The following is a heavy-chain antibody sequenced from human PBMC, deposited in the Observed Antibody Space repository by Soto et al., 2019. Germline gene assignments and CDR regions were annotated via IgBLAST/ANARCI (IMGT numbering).Heavy chain of an antibody. CDR1: GFNINNYR. V-gene: IGHV3-23*01. CDR3: AKDVNYDILAGYYYY. J-gene: IGHJ4*02. CDR2: IRGNGGST. D-gene: IGHD3-9*01. Sequence: GSLRLSCAASGFNINNYRMSWVRQAPGKGLEWVSTIRGNGGSTYYADSEKGRFTISRDDSKNTLYLQMNSLRADDTAVYYCAKDVNYDILAGYYYYWGQGT.